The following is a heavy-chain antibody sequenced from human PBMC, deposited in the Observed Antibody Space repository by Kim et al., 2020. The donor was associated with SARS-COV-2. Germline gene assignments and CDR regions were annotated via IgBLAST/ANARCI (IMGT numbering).Heavy chain of an antibody. J-gene: IGHJ4*02. CDR2: ISSTSSMT. V-gene: IGHV3-48*02. Sequence: GGSLRLSCVGSGFSFSRYSMHWVRQAPGKGPEWVSYISSTSSMTDYAASVKGRFAISRDNAKNSLYLQMNSLRDEDTAVYYCARMDYFDCWGQGTLVTVS. CDR1: GFSFSRYS. CDR3: ARMDYFDC.